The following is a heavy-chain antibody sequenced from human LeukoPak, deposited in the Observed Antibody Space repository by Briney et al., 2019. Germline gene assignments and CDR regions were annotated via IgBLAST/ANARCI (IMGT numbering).Heavy chain of an antibody. CDR2: ISGSGGST. D-gene: IGHD5-12*01. CDR1: GFTFSSYA. CDR3: ARASGFFDY. J-gene: IGHJ4*02. V-gene: IGHV3-23*01. Sequence: GGSLRLSCAASGFTFSSYAMSWVRQAPGKGLEWVSGISGSGGSTYYADSVKGRFTISRDNSKNSLYLQMNSLRAEDAAVYYCARASGFFDYWGQGTLVTVSS.